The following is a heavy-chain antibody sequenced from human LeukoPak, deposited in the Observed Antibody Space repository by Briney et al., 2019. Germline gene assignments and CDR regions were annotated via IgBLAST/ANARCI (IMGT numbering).Heavy chain of an antibody. CDR3: ASLGSEGYSSSWYPR. V-gene: IGHV1-46*01. D-gene: IGHD6-13*01. CDR1: GYTFTSYY. CDR2: INPSGGST. Sequence: GASVKVSCKASGYTFTSYYMHWVRQAPGQGLEWMGIINPSGGSTSYAQKFQGRVTMTRDMSTSTVYMELSSLRSEDTAVYYCASLGSEGYSSSWYPRWGQGTLVTVSS. J-gene: IGHJ4*02.